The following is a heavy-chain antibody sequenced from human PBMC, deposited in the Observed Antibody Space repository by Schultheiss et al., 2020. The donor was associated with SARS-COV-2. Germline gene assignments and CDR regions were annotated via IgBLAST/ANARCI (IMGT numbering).Heavy chain of an antibody. CDR2: ISGSGGST. J-gene: IGHJ4*02. D-gene: IGHD3-22*01. CDR1: GFTFSSYA. Sequence: GESLKISCAASGFTFSSYAMSWVRQAPGKGLEWVSAISGSGGSTYYADSVKGRFTISRDNSKNTLYLQMNSLRAEDTAVYYCAKAYYDSSGYYYQYYFDYWGQGTLVTVSS. CDR3: AKAYYDSSGYYYQYYFDY. V-gene: IGHV3-23*01.